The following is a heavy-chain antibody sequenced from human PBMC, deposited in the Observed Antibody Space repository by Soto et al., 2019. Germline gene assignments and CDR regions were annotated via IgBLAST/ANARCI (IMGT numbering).Heavy chain of an antibody. D-gene: IGHD3-3*01. CDR1: GYTFTAYY. CDR2: IIPDSGAT. Sequence: QVQLLQSGTEVKKPGASVKVSCKASGYTFTAYYIHWVRQAPGQGLEWMGWIIPDSGATKYTQKFQGRVTMTSEASINTAFLEVSRLRFDDTAVYFCARGDRISRFGVRNWLDPWGQGILVTVSS. J-gene: IGHJ5*02. CDR3: ARGDRISRFGVRNWLDP. V-gene: IGHV1-2*02.